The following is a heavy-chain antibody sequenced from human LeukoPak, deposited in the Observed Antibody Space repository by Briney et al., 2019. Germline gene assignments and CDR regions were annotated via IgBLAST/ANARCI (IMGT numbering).Heavy chain of an antibody. V-gene: IGHV1-2*02. CDR2: INPNSGAT. CDR1: GYTFTAYY. J-gene: IGHJ6*02. D-gene: IGHD2-8*01. CDR3: ARDPIVQAGYYYGMDV. Sequence: ASVKVSCKASGYTFTAYYMHWVRQAPGQGLEWMGWINPNSGATNYAQNFQGRVSMTADTSISTAYLDLSRLRSDDSAVYYCARDPIVQAGYYYGMDVRGQGTTVTVSS.